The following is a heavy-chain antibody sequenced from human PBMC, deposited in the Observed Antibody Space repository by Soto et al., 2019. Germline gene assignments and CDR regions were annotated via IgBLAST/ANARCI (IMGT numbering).Heavy chain of an antibody. CDR2: ISSSGSII. CDR3: ARGVLYYYDSSGYPHWFDP. J-gene: IGHJ5*02. V-gene: IGHV3-48*03. Sequence: GGSLRLSCAASGFTFSSYEMNWVRQAPGKGLEWVSYISSSGSIIYYAASVKGRFTISRDNAKNSLYLQMNSLRAEDTAVYYCARGVLYYYDSSGYPHWFDPWGQGTLVTVSS. D-gene: IGHD3-22*01. CDR1: GFTFSSYE.